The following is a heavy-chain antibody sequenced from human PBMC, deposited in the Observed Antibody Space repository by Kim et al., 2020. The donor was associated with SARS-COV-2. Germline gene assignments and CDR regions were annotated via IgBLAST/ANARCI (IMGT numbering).Heavy chain of an antibody. CDR3: ARAALVGARDDFDY. V-gene: IGHV1-3*01. J-gene: IGHJ4*02. D-gene: IGHD1-26*01. Sequence: QKFQGRVTITRDTSAGTAYMELSSLRSEDTAVYYCARAALVGARDDFDYWGQGTLVTVSS.